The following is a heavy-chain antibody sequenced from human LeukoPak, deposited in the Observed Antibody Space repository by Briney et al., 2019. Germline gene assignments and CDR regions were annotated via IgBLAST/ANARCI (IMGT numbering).Heavy chain of an antibody. J-gene: IGHJ6*03. CDR1: GFTFSSYA. CDR3: ARDLVEWFGELSYYMDV. CDR2: ISGSGGST. V-gene: IGHV3-23*01. Sequence: GGSLRLSCAASGFTFSSYAMSWVRQAPGKGLEWVSAISGSGGSTYYADSVKGRFTISRDNSKNTLYLQMNSLRAEDTAVYYCARDLVEWFGELSYYMDVWGKGTTVTVSS. D-gene: IGHD3-10*01.